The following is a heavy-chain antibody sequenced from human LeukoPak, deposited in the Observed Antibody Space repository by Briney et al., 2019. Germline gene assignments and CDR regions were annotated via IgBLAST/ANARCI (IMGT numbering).Heavy chain of an antibody. CDR2: ISWNSGSI. D-gene: IGHD3-10*01. Sequence: SGGSLRLSCAASGFTFDDYAMHWVRQAPGKGLEWVSGISWNSGSIGYADSVKGRFTISRDNAKNSLYLQMNSLRAEDTALYYCAKGARITMVRGAFDIWGQGTMVTVSS. CDR3: AKGARITMVRGAFDI. V-gene: IGHV3-9*01. J-gene: IGHJ3*02. CDR1: GFTFDDYA.